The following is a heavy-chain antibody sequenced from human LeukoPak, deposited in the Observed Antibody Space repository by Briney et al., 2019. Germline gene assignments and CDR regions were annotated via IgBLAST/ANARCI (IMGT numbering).Heavy chain of an antibody. J-gene: IGHJ4*02. D-gene: IGHD3/OR15-3a*01. CDR2: IYYSGST. CDR3: AREFRGLGFDY. Sequence: PSETLSLTCTVSGGSISSYYWSWIRQPPGKGLEWIGYIYYSGSTNYTPSLKSRVTISVDTSKKPFSLKLSSVTAADTAVYYCAREFRGLGFDYCGQGTLVTVSS. V-gene: IGHV4-59*01. CDR1: GGSISSYY.